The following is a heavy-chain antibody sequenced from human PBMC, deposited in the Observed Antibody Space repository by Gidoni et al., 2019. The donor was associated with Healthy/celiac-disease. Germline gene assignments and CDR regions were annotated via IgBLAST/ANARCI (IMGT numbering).Heavy chain of an antibody. CDR1: GYSISSGYY. CDR3: ARERNYYDSSGYVDY. V-gene: IGHV4-38-2*02. J-gene: IGHJ4*02. CDR2: IYHSGST. D-gene: IGHD3-22*01. Sequence: QVQLQESGPGLVKPSETLSLTCAVSGYSISSGYYWGWIRQPPGKGLEWIGSIYHSGSTYYNPSLKSRVTISVDTSKNQFSLKLSSVTAADTAVYYCARERNYYDSSGYVDYWGQGTLVTVSS.